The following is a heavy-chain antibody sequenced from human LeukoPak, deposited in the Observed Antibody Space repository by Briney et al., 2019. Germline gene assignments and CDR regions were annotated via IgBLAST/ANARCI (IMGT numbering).Heavy chain of an antibody. V-gene: IGHV4-59*12. CDR3: ARTYNWNEVWFDP. J-gene: IGHJ5*02. Sequence: SETLSLTCTVSGGSISSYYWSWIRQPPGKGLEWIGYIYYSGSTNYNPSLKSRVTISVDTSKNQFSLKLSSVTAADTAVYYCARTYNWNEVWFDPWGQGTLVTVSS. CDR2: IYYSGST. D-gene: IGHD1-20*01. CDR1: GGSISSYY.